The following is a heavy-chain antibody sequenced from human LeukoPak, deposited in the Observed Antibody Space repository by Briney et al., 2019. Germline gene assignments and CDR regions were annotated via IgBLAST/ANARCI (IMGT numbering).Heavy chain of an antibody. V-gene: IGHV3-74*01. CDR2: INSDGRST. Sequence: GSLRLSCAASRFTFSTYWMHWVRQAPGKGLVWVSRINSDGRSTNYADSVKGRFTISRDNAKNTLYLQMNSLRAEDTAVYYCARGADSGYSSDNWGQGTLVSVSS. CDR1: RFTFSTYW. J-gene: IGHJ4*02. CDR3: ARGADSGYSSDN. D-gene: IGHD3-9*01.